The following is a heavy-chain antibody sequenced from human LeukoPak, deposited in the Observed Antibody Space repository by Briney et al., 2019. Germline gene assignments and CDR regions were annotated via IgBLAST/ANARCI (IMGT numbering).Heavy chain of an antibody. Sequence: GGSLRLSCAASGFSFSSFAMTWVRQAPGKGLEWVAVISYDGSNKYYADSVKGRFTISRDNSKHTLYLQMNSLSAGDTAVYYCAKESGFGELLGWFDPWGQGTLVTVSS. D-gene: IGHD3-10*01. CDR1: GFSFSSFA. V-gene: IGHV3-30*14. J-gene: IGHJ5*02. CDR2: ISYDGSNK. CDR3: AKESGFGELLGWFDP.